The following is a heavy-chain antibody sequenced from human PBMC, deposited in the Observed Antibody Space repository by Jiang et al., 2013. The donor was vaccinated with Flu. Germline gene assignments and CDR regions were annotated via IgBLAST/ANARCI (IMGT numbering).Heavy chain of an antibody. J-gene: IGHJ6*04. Sequence: SGAEVTKPGATVKISCKFSGYTFTDQYIHWVQQAPGQGLEWVGLIDPEDGEAVYAEKFRGRVIMTADTSRDTAYLELSSLTSEDTAIYYCAPDSPFRGSDYEPIISYYMGVWGKGTTVTVSS. CDR1: GYTFTDQY. CDR3: APDSPFRGSDYEPIISYYMGV. CDR2: IDPEDGEA. D-gene: IGHD5-12*01. V-gene: IGHV1-69-2*01.